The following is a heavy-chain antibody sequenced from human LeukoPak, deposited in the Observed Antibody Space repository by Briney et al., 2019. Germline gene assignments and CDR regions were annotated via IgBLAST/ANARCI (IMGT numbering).Heavy chain of an antibody. CDR2: VYTSGNT. CDR1: GGSMTSGSYY. Sequence: PSQTLSLTCTVSGGSMTSGSYYWSWIRKPAGKELEWIGCVYTSGNTEYTPSLKSRVIISIDTSKNQFSLKLTSVTAADTAVYYCARTDPYGAGNPWGQGTLVTVSS. D-gene: IGHD3-10*01. CDR3: ARTDPYGAGNP. J-gene: IGHJ5*02. V-gene: IGHV4-61*02.